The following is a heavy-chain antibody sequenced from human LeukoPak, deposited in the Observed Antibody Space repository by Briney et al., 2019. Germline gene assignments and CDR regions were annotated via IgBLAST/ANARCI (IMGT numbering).Heavy chain of an antibody. J-gene: IGHJ4*02. Sequence: PSETLSLTCTVSADSISNYYWTCLRHPPGKGLGWIGYIYNIGSTNYNTSLKSRVTISMDTSKNQSSLELSSVTGADTAVYYCAAEFSNEQWLDWDYWGQGTLVTVSS. CDR3: AAEFSNEQWLDWDY. CDR1: ADSISNYY. D-gene: IGHD6-19*01. CDR2: IYNIGST. V-gene: IGHV4-59*01.